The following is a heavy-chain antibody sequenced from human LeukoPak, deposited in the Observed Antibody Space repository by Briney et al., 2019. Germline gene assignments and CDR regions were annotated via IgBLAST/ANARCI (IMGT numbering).Heavy chain of an antibody. CDR3: ASGGRLRKYYFDY. J-gene: IGHJ4*02. V-gene: IGHV1-8*01. CDR1: GYTFTSYD. Sequence: ASVKVSCKASGYTFTSYDINWVRQPTGQGLEWMGWMNPNSGTRGYAQKFQGRVTMTRNTSISTAYMELRSLRSEDTAVYYCASGGRLRKYYFDYWGQGTLVTVSS. CDR2: MNPNSGTR. D-gene: IGHD4-17*01.